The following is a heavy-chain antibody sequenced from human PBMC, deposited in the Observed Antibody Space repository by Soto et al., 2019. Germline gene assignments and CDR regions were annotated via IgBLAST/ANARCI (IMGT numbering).Heavy chain of an antibody. Sequence: PSETLSLTCAVSGGSVNTAGYSWSWIRQPPGKGLEWIGYIYHSGSAYYNPSLKSRVTISLDRSNNHFSLKLISVTAADTAVYYCARVPIYYDSSGYYHYGTFDIWRQGTIVTVSS. CDR2: IYHSGSA. CDR3: ARVPIYYDSSGYYHYGTFDI. D-gene: IGHD3-22*01. J-gene: IGHJ3*02. CDR1: GGSVNTAGYS. V-gene: IGHV4-30-2*01.